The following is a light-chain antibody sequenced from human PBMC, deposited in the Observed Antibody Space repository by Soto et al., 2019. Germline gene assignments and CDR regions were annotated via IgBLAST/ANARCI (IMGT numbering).Light chain of an antibody. CDR2: AAS. CDR1: QGIRND. CDR3: RQHYNYPRT. Sequence: AIQMTQSPSSLSASVGDRVTIACRASQGIRNDLVWYQQKPGKAPNLLIYAASSLQGGVPSRFSGSGSGTDFTLTISILQPEDFATYYCRQHYNYPRTFGQGTKVEIK. V-gene: IGKV1-6*01. J-gene: IGKJ1*01.